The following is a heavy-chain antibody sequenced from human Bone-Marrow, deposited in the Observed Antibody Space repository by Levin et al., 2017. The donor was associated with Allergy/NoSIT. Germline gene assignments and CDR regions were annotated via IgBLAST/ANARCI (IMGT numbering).Heavy chain of an antibody. Sequence: PGGSLRLSCAASGFTFSSDAMSWVRQAPGKGLEWVAAISGSGGSTYYADAAKGRFTFSRDSAKNTLYLQMNSLRAEDTAVYYCAKVFGFGALSYFDYWGQGTLVTVSS. J-gene: IGHJ4*02. D-gene: IGHD3-10*01. CDR2: ISGSGGST. CDR3: AKVFGFGALSYFDY. V-gene: IGHV3-23*01. CDR1: GFTFSSDA.